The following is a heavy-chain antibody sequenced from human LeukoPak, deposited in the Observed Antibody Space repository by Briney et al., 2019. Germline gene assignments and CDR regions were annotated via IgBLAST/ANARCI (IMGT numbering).Heavy chain of an antibody. Sequence: GGSLRLPCAASGFKFNSFSMNWVRQAPGKGLEWLSYISDSSRTIYYADSVRGRFTISRDNAKNSLYLQMNSLRADDTAVYYCARVIGSYGDSAYWGQGTLVTVSS. CDR3: ARVIGSYGDSAY. CDR2: ISDSSRTI. V-gene: IGHV3-48*04. J-gene: IGHJ4*02. CDR1: GFKFNSFS. D-gene: IGHD4-17*01.